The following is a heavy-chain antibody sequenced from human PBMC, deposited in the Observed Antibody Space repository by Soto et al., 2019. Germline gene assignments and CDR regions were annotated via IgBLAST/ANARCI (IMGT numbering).Heavy chain of an antibody. CDR2: ISYDGSNK. Sequence: GGSLRLSCAASGFTFSSYAVHWVRQAPGKGLEWVAVISYDGSNKYYADYVKGRFTISRDNSKNTLYLQMSSLRSEDTAVYYCASSGDGYNGFSSSFDYWGQGTLVTVSS. J-gene: IGHJ4*02. V-gene: IGHV3-30-3*01. CDR3: ASSGDGYNGFSSSFDY. D-gene: IGHD5-12*01. CDR1: GFTFSSYA.